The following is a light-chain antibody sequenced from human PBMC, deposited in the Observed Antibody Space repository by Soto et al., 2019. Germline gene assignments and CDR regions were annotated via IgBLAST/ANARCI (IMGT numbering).Light chain of an antibody. Sequence: EIVMTQSPATLSVSPGERATLSCRASQSVNNKLGWYQHKPGQAPRLLIYGASTRATGIPARFSGSGSGTACTLTISSLQSEDFAIYYCQQYDNWPTWTFGQGTKVEIK. CDR3: QQYDNWPTWT. V-gene: IGKV3-15*01. CDR1: QSVNNK. CDR2: GAS. J-gene: IGKJ1*01.